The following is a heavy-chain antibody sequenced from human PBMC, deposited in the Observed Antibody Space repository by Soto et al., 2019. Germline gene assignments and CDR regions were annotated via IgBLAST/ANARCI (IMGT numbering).Heavy chain of an antibody. Sequence: QVQLQQWGAGLLKPSETLSLTCAVYGGFVSSGSYYWSWIRQPPGKGLEWIGEMSHSGGTHFNQSLKRRVTISVDTSKNQFSLKMSSVTAADTALYYCARVKRGTATTVVDAFDIWGPGTMVTVSS. CDR1: GGFVSSGSYY. CDR2: MSHSGGT. CDR3: ARVKRGTATTVVDAFDI. D-gene: IGHD1-1*01. J-gene: IGHJ3*02. V-gene: IGHV4-34*01.